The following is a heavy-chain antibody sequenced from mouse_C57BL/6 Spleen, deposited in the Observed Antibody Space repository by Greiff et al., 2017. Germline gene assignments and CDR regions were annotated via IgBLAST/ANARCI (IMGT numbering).Heavy chain of an antibody. J-gene: IGHJ3*01. CDR1: GYTFTSSW. D-gene: IGHD1-1*01. CDR3: ARRLTTGVATPAD. CDR2: IDPSDSYT. V-gene: IGHV1-59*01. Sequence: QVQLQQPVAELVRPGTSVKLSCTASGYTFTSSWMHWVKQRPGQGLEWIGVIDPSDSYTNYNPQFKGKATLTVDTSSSTAYMQLSSLTSEDSAVYYGARRLTTGVATPADWGQGTLVTVSA.